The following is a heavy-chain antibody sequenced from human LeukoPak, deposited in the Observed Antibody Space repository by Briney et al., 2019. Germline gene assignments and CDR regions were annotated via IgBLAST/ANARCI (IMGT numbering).Heavy chain of an antibody. CDR2: INPSGDST. V-gene: IGHV1-46*01. CDR1: GYTFTSYY. J-gene: IGHJ4*02. D-gene: IGHD1-26*01. Sequence: ASVKDSCKASGYTFTSYYMHWVRQAPGQGLEWMGIINPSGDSTSYAQKFQGRVTMTRDASTSTVYMELSSLRSEDTAVYYCARDGPYSGSYNWGQGTLVTVSS. CDR3: ARDGPYSGSYN.